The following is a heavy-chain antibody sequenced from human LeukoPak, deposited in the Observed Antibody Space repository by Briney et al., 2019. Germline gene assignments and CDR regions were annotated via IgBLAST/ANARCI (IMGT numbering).Heavy chain of an antibody. D-gene: IGHD3-22*01. CDR3: ARDYDSSGYFPLDI. CDR2: TYYRSKWYN. V-gene: IGHV6-1*01. CDR1: GDSVPSNSAA. Sequence: SQTLSLTCAISGDSVPSNSAAWNWIRQSPSRGLEWLGRTYYRSKWYNDYAVSVKGRITINPDTSKNQFSLQLNSVTPEDTAVYYCARDYDSSGYFPLDIWGQGTMVTVSS. J-gene: IGHJ3*02.